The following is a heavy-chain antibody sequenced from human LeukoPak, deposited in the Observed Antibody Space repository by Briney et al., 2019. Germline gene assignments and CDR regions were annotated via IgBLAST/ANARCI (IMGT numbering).Heavy chain of an antibody. CDR1: GGSISSGGYS. D-gene: IGHD3-22*01. CDR3: AITDSSGYSEHFDY. V-gene: IGHV4-30-2*01. CDR2: IYHSGST. Sequence: SETLSLTCAVSGGSISSGGYSWGWIRQPPGKGLEWIGYIYHSGSTYYNPSLKSRVTMSVDTSKNQFSLKLSSVTAADTAVYYCAITDSSGYSEHFDYWGQGTLVTVSS. J-gene: IGHJ4*02.